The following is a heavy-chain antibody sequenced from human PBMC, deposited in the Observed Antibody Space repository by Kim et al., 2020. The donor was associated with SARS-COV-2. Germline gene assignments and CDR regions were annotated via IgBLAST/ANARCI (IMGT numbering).Heavy chain of an antibody. CDR3: ARGPNWGSFDY. Sequence: SETLSLTCTVSGVSVSSYHWSWIRQSPGKGLEWIGYVYYSGSPFYNPSLKSRVTISVDTSKNQFSLKLTSLTAADTAVYFCARGPNWGSFDYWGQGALVT. J-gene: IGHJ4*02. CDR2: VYYSGSP. CDR1: GVSVSSYH. D-gene: IGHD7-27*01. V-gene: IGHV4-59*02.